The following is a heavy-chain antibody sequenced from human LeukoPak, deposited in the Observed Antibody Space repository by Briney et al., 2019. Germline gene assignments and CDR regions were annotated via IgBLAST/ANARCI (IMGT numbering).Heavy chain of an antibody. D-gene: IGHD1-1*01. V-gene: IGHV3-23*01. CDR3: AKDASGARYYYYYGMDV. J-gene: IGHJ6*02. CDR1: GFTFSSYA. CDR2: ISGSGGST. Sequence: PGGSLRLSCAASGFTFSSYAMSWVRQAPGKGLEWVSAISGSGGSTYYADSVKGRLTISRDNSKNTLYLQMNSLRAEDTAVYYCAKDASGARYYYYYGMDVWGQGTTVTVSS.